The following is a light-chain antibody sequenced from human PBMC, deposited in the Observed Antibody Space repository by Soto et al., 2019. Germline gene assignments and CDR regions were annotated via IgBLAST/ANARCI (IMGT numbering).Light chain of an antibody. CDR1: SSDIGAYDY. CDR3: FSFTTTRTHV. V-gene: IGLV2-14*01. CDR2: EVN. J-gene: IGLJ1*01. Sequence: QSVLTHPASLSGSPGQSITISCTGTSSDIGAYDYVSWFQQHPGKAPKLMISEVNNRPSGVSNRFSGSKSGNTAYLTISGLQVEDEAEYFCFSFTTTRTHVFGTGTKVPVL.